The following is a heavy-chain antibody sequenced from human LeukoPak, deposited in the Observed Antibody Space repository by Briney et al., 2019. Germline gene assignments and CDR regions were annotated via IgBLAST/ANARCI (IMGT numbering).Heavy chain of an antibody. CDR3: ARQSLYCSGGSCYLGWFDP. D-gene: IGHD2-15*01. Sequence: PSETLSLTCTVCGGSISSSSHYWGWIRQPPGKGLEWIGSIYYSGSTYYKPSLKRRVTISVDTPKNQFSLKLSSVTAADTAVYYCARQSLYCSGGSCYLGWFDPWGQGTLVTVSS. CDR2: IYYSGST. V-gene: IGHV4-39*01. J-gene: IGHJ5*02. CDR1: GGSISSSSHY.